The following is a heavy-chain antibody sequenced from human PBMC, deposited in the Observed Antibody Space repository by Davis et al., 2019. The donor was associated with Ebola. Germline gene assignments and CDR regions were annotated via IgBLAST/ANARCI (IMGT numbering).Heavy chain of an antibody. V-gene: IGHV3-23*01. CDR3: AKDLVSIRVVSFDY. CDR1: GFTFSSYA. D-gene: IGHD2-15*01. CDR2: IAGSGGST. Sequence: PGGSLRLSCAASGFTFSSYAMSWVRQAPGKGLEWVSAIAGSGGSTYHADSVKGRFTISRDNSKNTLYLQMKGLRAEDTAVYYCAKDLVSIRVVSFDYWGQGTLVTVSS. J-gene: IGHJ4*02.